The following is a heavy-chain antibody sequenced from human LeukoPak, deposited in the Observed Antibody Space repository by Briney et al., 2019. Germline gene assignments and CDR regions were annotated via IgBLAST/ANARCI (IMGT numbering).Heavy chain of an antibody. CDR1: GYTFTSYD. D-gene: IGHD6-13*01. Sequence: ASVKVSCKASGYTFTSYDISWVRQATGQGLEWMGWMNPNSGNTGYAQKFQGRVTMTRNTSISTAYMELSSLRSEDTAVYYCARAPIRMYSSSSNWFDPWGQGTLVTVSS. V-gene: IGHV1-8*01. J-gene: IGHJ5*02. CDR3: ARAPIRMYSSSSNWFDP. CDR2: MNPNSGNT.